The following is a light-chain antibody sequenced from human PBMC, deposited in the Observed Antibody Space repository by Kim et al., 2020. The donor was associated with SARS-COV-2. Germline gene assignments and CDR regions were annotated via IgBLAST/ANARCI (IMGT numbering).Light chain of an antibody. Sequence: DIQMTQSPSSLSASVGDRVTITCQASQDISNYLNWYQQKPGKAPKLLIYDASNLETGVPSRFSGSGSGTDFTFTISSLQPEDMGTYYCQEYDNLPITFGPGTKVDIK. J-gene: IGKJ3*01. V-gene: IGKV1-33*01. CDR1: QDISNY. CDR2: DAS. CDR3: QEYDNLPIT.